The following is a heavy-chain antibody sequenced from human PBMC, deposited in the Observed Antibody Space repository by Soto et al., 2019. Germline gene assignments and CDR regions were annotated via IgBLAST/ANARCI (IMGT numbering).Heavy chain of an antibody. Sequence: GGSLRLSCAATGFTFSSYWMSWVRQAPGKGLEWVANIKQDGSEKKYVDSVKGRFTISRDNAKNSLYLQMNSLRAEDTAVYYCAKSIFLLPAATTRGAPYNYYAWDVWGQGTRVTVSS. CDR2: IKQDGSEK. CDR3: AKSIFLLPAATTRGAPYNYYAWDV. V-gene: IGHV3-7*03. D-gene: IGHD2-2*01. J-gene: IGHJ6*02. CDR1: GFTFSSYW.